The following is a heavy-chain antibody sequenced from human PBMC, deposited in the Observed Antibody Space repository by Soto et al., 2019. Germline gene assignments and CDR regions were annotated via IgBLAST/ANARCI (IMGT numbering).Heavy chain of an antibody. CDR1: GGAFSSYT. Sequence: SVKVSCKASGGAFSSYTISWVRQAPGQGLEWMGRIIPILGIANYAQKFQGRVTITADKSTSTAYMELSSLRSEDTAVYYCARARGSIAARRAESFQHWGPGTLVTLSS. CDR2: IIPILGIA. D-gene: IGHD6-6*01. CDR3: ARARGSIAARRAESFQH. J-gene: IGHJ1*01. V-gene: IGHV1-69*02.